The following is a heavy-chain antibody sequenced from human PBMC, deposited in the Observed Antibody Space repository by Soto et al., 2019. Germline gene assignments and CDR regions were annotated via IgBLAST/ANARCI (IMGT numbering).Heavy chain of an antibody. V-gene: IGHV3-15*07. J-gene: IGHJ3*02. D-gene: IGHD3-10*01. Sequence: ESVGGLVKPGGSIRLSCAASGFTFSNAWMNWVRQAPGKGLEWVGRIKSKTDGGTTDYAAPVKGRFTISRDDSKNTLYLQMNSLKTEHQAVYYCTTDLGTISDAFDIWGPGSMVNVSS. CDR1: GFTFSNAW. CDR2: IKSKTDGGTT. CDR3: TTDLGTISDAFDI.